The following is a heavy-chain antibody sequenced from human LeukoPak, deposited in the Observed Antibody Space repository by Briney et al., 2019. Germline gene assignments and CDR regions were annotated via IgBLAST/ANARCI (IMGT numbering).Heavy chain of an antibody. CDR2: TSNSGGTT. CDR1: GFSFSSFS. CDR3: AKGITSHDFFSRGD. V-gene: IGHV3-23*01. J-gene: IGHJ4*02. D-gene: IGHD3-10*01. Sequence: PGGSLRLSCAASGFSFSSFSMSWVRQAPGKGLDWVSGTSNSGGTTYYADSVKGRFTISRDNSKNTLYLQVNSLRAEDTAIYYCAKGITSHDFFSRGDWGQGTLVTVSS.